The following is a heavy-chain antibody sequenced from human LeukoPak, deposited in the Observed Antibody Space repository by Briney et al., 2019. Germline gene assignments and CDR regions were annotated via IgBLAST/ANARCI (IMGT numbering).Heavy chain of an antibody. D-gene: IGHD1-14*01. CDR2: IGHNGST. Sequence: SETLSLTCTVSGDPISSYNWTWIRQPPGKGLEWIGEIGHNGSTNYNPSLKGRLTISVDSSKNQFSLKLASVTAADTAVYYCARPSGATPFKRFDYWGQGTLVTVSS. CDR3: ARPSGATPFKRFDY. J-gene: IGHJ4*02. CDR1: GDPISSYN. V-gene: IGHV4-34*01.